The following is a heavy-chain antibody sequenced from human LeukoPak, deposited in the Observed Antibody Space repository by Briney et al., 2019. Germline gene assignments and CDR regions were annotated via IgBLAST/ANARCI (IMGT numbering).Heavy chain of an antibody. CDR3: ARALDSSSSRYQAFEE. V-gene: IGHV3-7*01. CDR1: GFTFSNYW. CDR2: IKQDESEK. J-gene: IGHJ4*02. Sequence: PGGSLRLSCSASGFTFSNYWMSWVRQAPGKGLEWVANIKQDESEKDYVDSVKGRYTISRDNAKSSLYLQMNSLRAEDTAVYYCARALDSSSSRYQAFEEWGQGTLVTVSS. D-gene: IGHD2-2*01.